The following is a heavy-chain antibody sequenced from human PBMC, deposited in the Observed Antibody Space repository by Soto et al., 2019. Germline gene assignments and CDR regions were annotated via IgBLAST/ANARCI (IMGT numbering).Heavy chain of an antibody. V-gene: IGHV1-69*01. CDR1: GGPRTGFS. Sequence: QVQLVQSGAEVKRPGSSVKISCRASGGPRTGFSFSWVRQAAGQGLEWVGGVLPIFESSNYAPGFQGRVTITADESTDTAYMELTTLSVEDTAMYYCVRVDYDSVWATWGQGTLITVSS. J-gene: IGHJ5*02. CDR2: VLPIFESS. D-gene: IGHD3-16*01. CDR3: VRVDYDSVWAT.